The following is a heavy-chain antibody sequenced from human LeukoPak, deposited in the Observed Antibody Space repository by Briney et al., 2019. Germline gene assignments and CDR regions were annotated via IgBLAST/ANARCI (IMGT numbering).Heavy chain of an antibody. Sequence: GESLKISCKGSGYSFTSYWIAWLRQMPGKGLEWMGIIYPSDSDTRYSPSFQGQVTISADKSISTAYLQWSSLKASDTAMYYCARQRGQPGRVSWFDPWGQGTLVTVSS. V-gene: IGHV5-51*01. CDR2: IYPSDSDT. CDR3: ARQRGQPGRVSWFDP. CDR1: GYSFTSYW. J-gene: IGHJ5*02. D-gene: IGHD5-24*01.